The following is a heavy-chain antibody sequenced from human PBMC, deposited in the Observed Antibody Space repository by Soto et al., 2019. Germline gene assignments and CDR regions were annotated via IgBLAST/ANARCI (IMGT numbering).Heavy chain of an antibody. D-gene: IGHD4-4*01. CDR1: GYTFSSFY. CDR2: INPSGGDT. V-gene: IGHV1-46*01. CDR3: ARGLNDYSTSSVRRSAQRGYYYGMDV. Sequence: QVQLVQSGAEVKKPGASVKVSCKASGYTFSSFYMHWVRQAPGRGLEWMGIINPSGGDTGYGKKYKGRVKMTRDTTTSTVYIEVSSLRPDDTAVYYCARGLNDYSTSSVRRSAQRGYYYGMDVWGQGTTVTVS. J-gene: IGHJ6*02.